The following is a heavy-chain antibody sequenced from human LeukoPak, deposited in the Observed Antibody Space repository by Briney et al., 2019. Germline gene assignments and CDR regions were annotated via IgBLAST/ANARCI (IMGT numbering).Heavy chain of an antibody. D-gene: IGHD6-19*01. Sequence: GGSLRLSCAASGFTFSSYGMHWVRQAPGKGLEWESFIRYDGSNKYYADSVKGRFTISRENSKNTLYLQMSGLRAEDTAVYYCARQRAVAGPKGWVDYWGQGTLVTVSS. V-gene: IGHV3-30*02. CDR3: ARQRAVAGPKGWVDY. CDR2: IRYDGSNK. CDR1: GFTFSSYG. J-gene: IGHJ4*02.